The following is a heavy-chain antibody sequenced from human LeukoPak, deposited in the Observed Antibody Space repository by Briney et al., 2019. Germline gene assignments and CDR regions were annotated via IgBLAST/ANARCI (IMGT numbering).Heavy chain of an antibody. D-gene: IGHD4-11*01. CDR3: ARGRHGSNYVVVDY. CDR2: MDKSGGT. Sequence: SQTLSLTCTVSGGSISSDTYFWSWIRQPAGKGLEWIGRMDKSGGTNYNASLQSRVTMSVDTSKNQFSLRLSSVTAADTAVYYWARGRHGSNYVVVDYWGQGTLVTVSS. V-gene: IGHV4-61*02. CDR1: GGSISSDTYF. J-gene: IGHJ4*02.